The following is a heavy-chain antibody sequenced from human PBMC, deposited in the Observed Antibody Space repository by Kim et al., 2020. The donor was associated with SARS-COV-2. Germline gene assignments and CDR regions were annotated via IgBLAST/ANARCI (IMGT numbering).Heavy chain of an antibody. Sequence: ASVKVSCKASGYNFTSFEINWVRQATGQGLEWMGRMSPNRLNTGSAQKFQGRVTMSTDISITTAYMELSSLTSEDTAVYYCARGVTAGVDIWGQGTMDTVAS. J-gene: IGHJ3*02. D-gene: IGHD2-21*02. CDR2: MSPNRLNT. CDR3: ARGVTAGVDI. CDR1: GYNFTSFE. V-gene: IGHV1-8*01.